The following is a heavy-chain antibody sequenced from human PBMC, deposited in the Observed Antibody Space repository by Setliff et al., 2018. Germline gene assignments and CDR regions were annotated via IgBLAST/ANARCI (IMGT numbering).Heavy chain of an antibody. V-gene: IGHV1-8*03. CDR2: MNPNSGNT. Sequence: ASVKVSCKASGYTLTSYDINWVRQATGQGLEWMGWMNPNSGNTGYAQKFQGRVTITRNTSISTAYMELSSLRSEDTAVYYCARGYCSGGSCYSGLPSAFDIWGQGTMVTVSS. D-gene: IGHD2-15*01. CDR1: GYTLTSYD. CDR3: ARGYCSGGSCYSGLPSAFDI. J-gene: IGHJ3*02.